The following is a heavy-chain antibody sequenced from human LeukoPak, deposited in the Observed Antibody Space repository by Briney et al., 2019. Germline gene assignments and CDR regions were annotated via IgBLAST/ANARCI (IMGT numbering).Heavy chain of an antibody. V-gene: IGHV1-24*01. Sequence: ASVKVSCKVSGYTLTELSMHWVRQAPGKGLEWMGGFDPEDGETIYAQKFQGRVTMTEDTSTDTAYMELSSLRSEDTAVHYCATQDHTLTGYSGLGAFDIWGQGTMVTVSS. J-gene: IGHJ3*02. CDR1: GYTLTELS. D-gene: IGHD3-9*01. CDR3: ATQDHTLTGYSGLGAFDI. CDR2: FDPEDGET.